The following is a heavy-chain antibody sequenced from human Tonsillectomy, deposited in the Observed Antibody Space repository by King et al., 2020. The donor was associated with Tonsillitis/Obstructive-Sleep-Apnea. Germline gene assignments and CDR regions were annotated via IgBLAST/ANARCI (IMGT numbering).Heavy chain of an antibody. J-gene: IGHJ5*02. CDR2: IYYTGST. V-gene: IGHV4-59*01. CDR3: AGGALRFLEKTGWFDP. D-gene: IGHD3-3*01. CDR1: GGSISSYY. Sequence: QLQESGPGLVKPSETLSLTCTVSGGSISSYYWSWIRQPPGKGLEWIGYIYYTGSTIYNPSLKSRVTISGDTSKNQFSLKLSSVTAADTAVYYCAGGALRFLEKTGWFDPWGQGTLVTVSS.